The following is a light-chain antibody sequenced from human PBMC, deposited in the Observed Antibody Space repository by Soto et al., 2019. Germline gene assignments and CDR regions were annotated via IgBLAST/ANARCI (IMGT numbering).Light chain of an antibody. CDR2: AVS. V-gene: IGLV2-14*03. CDR3: SSYTSSSTLV. J-gene: IGLJ2*01. Sequence: QPVLTQPASVSGSPGQSITISCTGTSSDVGGYNYVSWYQQHPGKAPKLMIYAVSNRPSGVSNRFSGSKSGNTASLTISGLQAEDEADYYCSSYTSSSTLVFGGGTKLTVL. CDR1: SSDVGGYNY.